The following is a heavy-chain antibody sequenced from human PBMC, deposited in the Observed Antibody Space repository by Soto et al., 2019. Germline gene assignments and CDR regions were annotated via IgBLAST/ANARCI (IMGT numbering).Heavy chain of an antibody. Sequence: ASVKVSCQASGSTFTSYDVNWVRQATGQGPEWMGWMNPNSGNTGYAQKFQGRVTMTRNTSISTAYMELSSLRSEDTAVYYCARTLYGDNVDYWGQGTLVTVSS. V-gene: IGHV1-8*01. J-gene: IGHJ4*02. CDR3: ARTLYGDNVDY. CDR2: MNPNSGNT. CDR1: GSTFTSYD. D-gene: IGHD4-17*01.